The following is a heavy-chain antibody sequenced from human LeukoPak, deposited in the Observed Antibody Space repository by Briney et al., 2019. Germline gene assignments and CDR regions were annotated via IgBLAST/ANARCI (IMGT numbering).Heavy chain of an antibody. D-gene: IGHD3-10*01. Sequence: SETLSLTCAVYGGSFSGYYWSWIRQPPGKGLEWIGEINHSGSTNYNPSLKSRVTISVDTSKNQFSLKLSSVTAADTAVYYCARLRSGYYFDYWGQGTLVTVSS. CDR3: ARLRSGYYFDY. J-gene: IGHJ4*02. V-gene: IGHV4-34*01. CDR2: INHSGST. CDR1: GGSFSGYY.